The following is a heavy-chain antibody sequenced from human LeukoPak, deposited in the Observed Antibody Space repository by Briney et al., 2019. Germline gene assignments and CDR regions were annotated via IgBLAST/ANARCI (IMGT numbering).Heavy chain of an antibody. D-gene: IGHD1-26*01. J-gene: IGHJ4*02. CDR2: IDPNSGGT. CDR1: GYTFTGYY. Sequence: ASVKVSCKASGYTFTGYYMHWVRLAPGQGLEWMGWIDPNSGGTNYAQKFQGRVTMTRDTSISTAYMELSRLRSDDTAVYYRARSRVGATDPFDYWGQGTLVTVSS. V-gene: IGHV1-2*02. CDR3: ARSRVGATDPFDY.